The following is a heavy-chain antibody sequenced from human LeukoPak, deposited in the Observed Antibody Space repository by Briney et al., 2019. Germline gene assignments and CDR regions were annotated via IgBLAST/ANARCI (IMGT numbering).Heavy chain of an antibody. Sequence: GGSLRLSCAASGMTFSSFWMSWVRQAPGKGLEWVAHMKGRFTVSRDNAKNSLYLQMNSLRAEDTAVYYCAGGGNVYYYYMDVWGKGTTVTISS. J-gene: IGHJ6*03. V-gene: IGHV3-7*03. CDR1: GMTFSSFW. CDR3: AGGGNVYYYYMDV. D-gene: IGHD4-23*01.